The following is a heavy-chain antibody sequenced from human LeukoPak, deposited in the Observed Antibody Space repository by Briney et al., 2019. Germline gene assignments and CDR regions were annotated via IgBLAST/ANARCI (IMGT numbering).Heavy chain of an antibody. Sequence: SETLSLTCSVSDDSISSQYWSWIRQPPGKGLEWIGYIYHSGSTKYNPSLKSRVTMSLDTSKNQFSLNLSSVTAADTAVYYRARVGGTIFGVVNRGAFDYWGQGTLVTVSS. CDR2: IYHSGST. V-gene: IGHV4-59*11. J-gene: IGHJ4*02. CDR3: ARVGGTIFGVVNRGAFDY. CDR1: DDSISSQY. D-gene: IGHD3-3*01.